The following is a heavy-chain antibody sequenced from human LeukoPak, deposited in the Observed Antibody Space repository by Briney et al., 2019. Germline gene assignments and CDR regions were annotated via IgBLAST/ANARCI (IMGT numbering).Heavy chain of an antibody. V-gene: IGHV3-43*01. CDR3: AKCYNWNDYAFDI. CDR2: ISWDGGTT. CDR1: GFTFDDYT. D-gene: IGHD1-1*01. Sequence: GGSLRLSCAASGFTFDDYTMHWVRQAPGKGLEWVSLISWDGGTTYYADSVKGRFTISRDNSKNSLYLQMNSLRTEDTALYYCAKCYNWNDYAFDIWGQGTMVTVSS. J-gene: IGHJ3*02.